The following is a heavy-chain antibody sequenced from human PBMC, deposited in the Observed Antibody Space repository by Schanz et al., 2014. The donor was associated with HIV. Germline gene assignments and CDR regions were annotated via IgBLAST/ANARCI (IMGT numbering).Heavy chain of an antibody. Sequence: VQLLESGGGLVQPGGSLRLSCAVSGFTITSYGMSWVRQAPGKGLEWVAVTSYDGTKKHYADSVKGRFTISRDNSKNSLYLAIKSLRAEDAAVYYCAKDRNYYESKYRGKGNYYYYYGMDVWGQGTTVTVSS. J-gene: IGHJ6*02. CDR1: GFTITSYG. CDR2: TSYDGTKK. D-gene: IGHD3-22*01. V-gene: IGHV3-30*18. CDR3: AKDRNYYESKYRGKGNYYYYYGMDV.